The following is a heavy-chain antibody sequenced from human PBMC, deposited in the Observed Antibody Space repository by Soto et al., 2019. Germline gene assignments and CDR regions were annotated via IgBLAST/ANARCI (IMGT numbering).Heavy chain of an antibody. CDR3: ARDGVVVAAFDI. J-gene: IGHJ3*02. CDR1: GGTFSSYA. Sequence: SVKVSCKASGGTFSSYAISWVRQAPGQGLEWMGGIIPIFGTANYAQKFQGRVTITADESTSTACMELSSLRSEDTAVYYCARDGVVVAAFDIWGQGTMVTVSS. CDR2: IIPIFGTA. V-gene: IGHV1-69*13. D-gene: IGHD2-15*01.